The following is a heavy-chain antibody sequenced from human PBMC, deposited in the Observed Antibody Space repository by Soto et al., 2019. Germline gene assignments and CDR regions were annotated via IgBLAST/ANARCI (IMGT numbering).Heavy chain of an antibody. V-gene: IGHV4-31*03. CDR3: AKNLPRTGRFDS. CDR1: GDSVSSFGSY. Sequence: SETLSLTCIVSGDSVSSFGSYWTWIRQRPGKGLEWIGYIYYSELTDYNPSLKSRVAISLDTSRNQFSLQVSSVTAADTAVYYCAKNLPRTGRFDSWGQGTVVTV. CDR2: IYYSELT. J-gene: IGHJ4*02.